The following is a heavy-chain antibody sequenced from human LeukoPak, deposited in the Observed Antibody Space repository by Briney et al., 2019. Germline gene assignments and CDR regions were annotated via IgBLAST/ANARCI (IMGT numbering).Heavy chain of an antibody. CDR1: GFTFSSYE. Sequence: GGSLRLSCAASGFTFSSYEMNWVRQAPGKGLEWVSSISSSGSYIYYADSVKGRFTISRDNAKNSLYLQMDSLRAEDTAVYYCAGEVDCSSTSCYNEGWFDPWGQGTLVTVSS. J-gene: IGHJ5*02. CDR3: AGEVDCSSTSCYNEGWFDP. CDR2: ISSSGSYI. V-gene: IGHV3-21*01. D-gene: IGHD2-2*02.